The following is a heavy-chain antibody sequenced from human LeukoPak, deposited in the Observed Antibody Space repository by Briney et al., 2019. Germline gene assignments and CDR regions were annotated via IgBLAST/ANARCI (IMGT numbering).Heavy chain of an antibody. J-gene: IGHJ4*02. D-gene: IGHD3-10*01. CDR1: GGSFSGYY. Sequence: PSETLSPTCAVYGGSFSGYYWSWIRQPPGKGLEWIGEINHSGSTNYNPSLKSRVTISVDTSKNQFSLKLSSVTAADTAVYYCARGRGRAPLDYWGQGTLVTVSS. CDR2: INHSGST. V-gene: IGHV4-34*01. CDR3: ARGRGRAPLDY.